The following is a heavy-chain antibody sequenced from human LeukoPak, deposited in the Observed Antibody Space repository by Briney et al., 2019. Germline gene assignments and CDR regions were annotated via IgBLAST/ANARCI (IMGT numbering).Heavy chain of an antibody. V-gene: IGHV3-23*01. Sequence: PGGSLRLSCAASGFTFSSDAMSWVRQAPGKGLEWVSAISGSGGSTYYADSVKGRFTISRDNSKNTLYLQMNSLRAEDTAVYYCAKGREEWELLLIAFDIWGQGTMVTVSS. CDR1: GFTFSSDA. CDR2: ISGSGGST. J-gene: IGHJ3*02. CDR3: AKGREEWELLLIAFDI. D-gene: IGHD1-26*01.